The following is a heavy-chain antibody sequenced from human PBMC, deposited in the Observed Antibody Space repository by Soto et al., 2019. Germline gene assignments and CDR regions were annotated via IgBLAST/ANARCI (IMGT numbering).Heavy chain of an antibody. CDR2: IKQDGREK. Sequence: EVQVVESGGTLVQPGGSLRLSCAASGFTFSSYWMSWVGQAPGKGLEWVANIKQDGREKYYVDSLKGRFTISRDNAKNSLYPQMNSLRAKDTAVYYCVRLGRGGDYWGQGTLVTVSS. CDR1: GFTFSSYW. D-gene: IGHD3-10*01. CDR3: VRLGRGGDY. V-gene: IGHV3-7*04. J-gene: IGHJ4*02.